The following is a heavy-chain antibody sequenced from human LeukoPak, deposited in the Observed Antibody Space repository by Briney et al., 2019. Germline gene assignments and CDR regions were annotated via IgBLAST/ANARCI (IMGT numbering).Heavy chain of an antibody. CDR3: ARFYGDYLFDQ. Sequence: PGGSLRLSCAASGFTFSSYGMHWVRQAPGKGLEWVATVSGSGDRMYHADSVKGRFTISRDNSKNTIYLQMNSLRAEDTAVYYCARFYGDYLFDQWGQGSRVTVSS. J-gene: IGHJ4*02. CDR1: GFTFSSYG. CDR2: VSGSGDRM. V-gene: IGHV3-NL1*01. D-gene: IGHD4-17*01.